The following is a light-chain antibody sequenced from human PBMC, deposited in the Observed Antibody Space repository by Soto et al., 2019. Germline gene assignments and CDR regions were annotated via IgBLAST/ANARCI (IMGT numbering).Light chain of an antibody. V-gene: IGKV1-33*01. CDR2: DAS. CDR1: QDIDKF. CDR3: QQYVNLPLT. Sequence: DIQMTQSPSSLSASVGDRVTITCQASQDIDKFLNWLQQKPGKAPKLLIYDASNLETGVPSRFSGSGSGTDFTFTISSLQPEDIATYYCQQYVNLPLTFGQGTRLEI. J-gene: IGKJ5*01.